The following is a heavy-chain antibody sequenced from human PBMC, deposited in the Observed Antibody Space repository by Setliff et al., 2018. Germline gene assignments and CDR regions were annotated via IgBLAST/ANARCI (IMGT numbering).Heavy chain of an antibody. J-gene: IGHJ6*03. CDR3: ARAHGATTTFYYYMDV. Sequence: WASVKVSCKVSGGTFSGYAITWVRRAPGQGLEWVGGIIPIYGAANYARKFQGRVTITADESTNTAYMVLSSLTYEDTAVYFCARAHGATTTFYYYMDVWGKGTTVTVSS. CDR2: IIPIYGAA. CDR1: GGTFSGYA. D-gene: IGHD1-1*01. V-gene: IGHV1-69*13.